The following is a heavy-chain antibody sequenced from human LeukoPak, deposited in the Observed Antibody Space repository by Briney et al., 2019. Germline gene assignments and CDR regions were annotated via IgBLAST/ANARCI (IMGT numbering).Heavy chain of an antibody. CDR2: IYYSGST. Sequence: SETLSLTCTVSGGSISSSSSYWGWIRQPPGKGLEWIGTIYYSGSTYYNPSLKSRVTISVDTSKNQFSLQLSSVTAADTAVYYCARNYYFYNYMDVWGKGTTVTVSS. CDR1: GGSISSSSSY. V-gene: IGHV4-39*07. J-gene: IGHJ6*03. CDR3: ARNYYFYNYMDV.